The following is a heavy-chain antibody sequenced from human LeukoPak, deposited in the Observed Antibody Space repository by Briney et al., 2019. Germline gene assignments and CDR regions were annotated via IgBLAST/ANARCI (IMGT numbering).Heavy chain of an antibody. J-gene: IGHJ6*03. D-gene: IGHD4-11*01. V-gene: IGHV4-39*02. Sequence: KPSETLSLTCTVSGGSISSSSYYWGWIRQPPGKGLEWIGSIYYSGSTYYNPSLKSRVTISVDTSKNQFSLKLSSVTAADTAVYYCARESNYETYYYYYMDVWGKGTTVTVSS. CDR1: GGSISSSSYY. CDR2: IYYSGST. CDR3: ARESNYETYYYYYMDV.